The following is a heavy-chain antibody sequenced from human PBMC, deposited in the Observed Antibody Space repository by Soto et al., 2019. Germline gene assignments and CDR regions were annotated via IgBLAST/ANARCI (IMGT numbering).Heavy chain of an antibody. CDR3: ARTPTEIAAATKSPHYYYYGMDV. CDR1: GFSLSTSGMC. Sequence: SGPTLVNPTQTLTLTCTFSGFSLSTSGMCVSWIRQPPGKALEWLALIDWDDDKYYSTSLKTRLTISKDTSKNQVVLTMTNMDPVDTATYYCARTPTEIAAATKSPHYYYYGMDVWGQGTTVTVSS. D-gene: IGHD6-13*01. V-gene: IGHV2-70*01. J-gene: IGHJ6*02. CDR2: IDWDDDK.